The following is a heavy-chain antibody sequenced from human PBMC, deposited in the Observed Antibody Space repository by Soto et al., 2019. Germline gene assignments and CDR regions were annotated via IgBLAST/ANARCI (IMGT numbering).Heavy chain of an antibody. CDR3: ARGTYYYDSSAHNWFDP. Sequence: ASVKVSCKASGYTFINFGFSWVRQAPGQGLEWMGWINSYNRNTNYAQKRQGRITINPDISNNQSSLQLNSVTPEDTAVYYCARGTYYYDSSAHNWFDPWGQGTLVTVSS. J-gene: IGHJ5*02. CDR2: INSYNRNT. CDR1: GYTFINFG. D-gene: IGHD3-22*01. V-gene: IGHV1-18*01.